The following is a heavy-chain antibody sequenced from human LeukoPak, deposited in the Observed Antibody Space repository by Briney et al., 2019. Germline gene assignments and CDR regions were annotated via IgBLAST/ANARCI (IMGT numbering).Heavy chain of an antibody. CDR1: GFTVSSNY. Sequence: GGSLRLSCAASGFTVSSNYMSWVRQAPGKGLEWVSVIYSGGSTYYADSVKGRFTISRDNSKSTLYLQMNSLRAEDTAVYYCAKGGYSSSWYPFDYYYYYYMDVWGKGTTVTVSS. V-gene: IGHV3-66*02. D-gene: IGHD6-13*01. CDR2: IYSGGST. CDR3: AKGGYSSSWYPFDYYYYYYMDV. J-gene: IGHJ6*03.